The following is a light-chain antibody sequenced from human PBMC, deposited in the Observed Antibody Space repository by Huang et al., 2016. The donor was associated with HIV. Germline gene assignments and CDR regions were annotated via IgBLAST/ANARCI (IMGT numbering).Light chain of an antibody. Sequence: DILMTQSPTSLSAFLGDTVTITCRASQDISNSLAWYQQKPGKAPNLLLYAASRLESGVPSRFSGSGSGTDYTLTIRSLQPDDFATYYCHQYYTTPSTFGQGTKVEIK. CDR2: AAS. CDR1: QDISNS. J-gene: IGKJ1*01. V-gene: IGKV1-NL1*01. CDR3: HQYYTTPST.